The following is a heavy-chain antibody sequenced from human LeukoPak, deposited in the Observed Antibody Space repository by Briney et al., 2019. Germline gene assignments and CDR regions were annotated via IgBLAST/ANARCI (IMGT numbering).Heavy chain of an antibody. CDR3: ARVFGWGSSSYYYYYYMDV. CDR1: GGSISSSNW. J-gene: IGHJ6*03. V-gene: IGHV4-4*02. D-gene: IGHD6-6*01. CDR2: IYHSGST. Sequence: SETLSLTCAVSGGSISSSNWWSWVRQPPGKGLEWIGEIYHSGSTNYNPSLKSRVTISVDKSKNQFSLKLSSVTAADTAVYYCARVFGWGSSSYYYYYYMDVWGKGTTVTVSS.